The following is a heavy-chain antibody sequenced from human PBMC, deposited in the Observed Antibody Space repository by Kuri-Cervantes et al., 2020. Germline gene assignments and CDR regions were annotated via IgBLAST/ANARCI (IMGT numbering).Heavy chain of an antibody. CDR2: INQDGTEK. J-gene: IGHJ4*02. CDR3: ARDREWLLWYFDY. Sequence: GESLKISCAAAVFNCIRQAPGKGLEWVANINQDGTEKDYVDSVKGRFTISRDNAKNSLYLQMNSLRAEDTAVYYCARDREWLLWYFDYWGQGTLVTVSS. V-gene: IGHV3-7*01. CDR1: VFNCI. D-gene: IGHD3-3*01.